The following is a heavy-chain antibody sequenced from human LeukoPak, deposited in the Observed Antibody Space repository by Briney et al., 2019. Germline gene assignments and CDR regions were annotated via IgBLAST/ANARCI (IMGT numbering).Heavy chain of an antibody. CDR3: ARVSASSEVPSHS. CDR1: GFTFSNYW. J-gene: IGHJ4*02. V-gene: IGHV3-74*01. Sequence: GGSLRLSCAASGFTFSNYWMHWVRQAPGKGLLWVSCISPDDITHYADFVKGRFTVSRDSAKNTVYLEKNSLTDEDTAVYHCARVSASSEVPSHSWGQGTLVTVSS. CDR2: ISPDDIT.